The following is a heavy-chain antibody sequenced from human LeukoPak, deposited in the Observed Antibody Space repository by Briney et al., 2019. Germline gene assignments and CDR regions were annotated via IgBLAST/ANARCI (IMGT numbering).Heavy chain of an antibody. CDR2: IIPIFGTA. V-gene: IGHV1-69*13. CDR1: GGTFSSYA. CDR3: ARELELQGFDY. Sequence: ASVKVSCKASGGTFSSYAISWVRQAPGQGLEWMGGIIPIFGTANYAQKFQGRVTITADESTSTAYVELSSLRSEDTAVYYCARELELQGFDYWGQGTLVTVSS. J-gene: IGHJ4*02. D-gene: IGHD1-7*01.